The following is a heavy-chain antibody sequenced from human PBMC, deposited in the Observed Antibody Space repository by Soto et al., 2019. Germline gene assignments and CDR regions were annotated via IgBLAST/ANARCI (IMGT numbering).Heavy chain of an antibody. J-gene: IGHJ4*02. CDR1: GYTFPGNY. CDR3: ARGYCSSSGCSHYFDY. Sequence: GASVKVSCKASGYTFPGNYMHWVRQAPGQGLEWMALINPTSGGTNHAQKFQGRVTMTWDTSISTAYMELSRLRSDDTAIYYCARGYCSSSGCSHYFDYWGQGTLVTVSS. CDR2: INPTSGGT. V-gene: IGHV1-2*02. D-gene: IGHD2-2*01.